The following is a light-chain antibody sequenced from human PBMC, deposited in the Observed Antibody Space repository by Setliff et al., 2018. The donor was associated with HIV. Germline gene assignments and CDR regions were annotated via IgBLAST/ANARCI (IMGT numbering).Light chain of an antibody. Sequence: QSALTQPRSVSGSPGQSVTISCTGTSSDVGAYNYVSWYQHHPGKAPKLMIYDVTKRPSGVPDRFSGSKSDNTASLTISGLQAEDEADYYCSSYTSSFTYVVGSGTKV. CDR1: SSDVGAYNY. CDR2: DVT. J-gene: IGLJ1*01. CDR3: SSYTSSFTYV. V-gene: IGLV2-11*01.